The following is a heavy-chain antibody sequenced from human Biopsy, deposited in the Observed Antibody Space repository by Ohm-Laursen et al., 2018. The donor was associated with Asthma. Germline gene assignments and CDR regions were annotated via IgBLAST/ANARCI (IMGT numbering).Heavy chain of an antibody. Sequence: TLSLTCTVSGGSINIGDYYWSWIRQHPVKGLEWIGHIYYSGSTYYNPPLKSRVSISLDTSKNQFSLKVNSVTAADTAVYYCARGVEYDYDSSGYYFDYWGQGTLVTVSS. J-gene: IGHJ4*02. D-gene: IGHD3-22*01. CDR2: IYYSGST. CDR1: GGSINIGDYY. V-gene: IGHV4-31*03. CDR3: ARGVEYDYDSSGYYFDY.